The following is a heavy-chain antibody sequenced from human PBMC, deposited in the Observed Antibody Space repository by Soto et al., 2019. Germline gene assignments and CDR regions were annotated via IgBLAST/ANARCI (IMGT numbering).Heavy chain of an antibody. J-gene: IGHJ4*02. V-gene: IGHV3-23*01. D-gene: IGHD6-19*01. CDR1: GFNFKKFA. Sequence: EVQLLESGGGVVQPGGSLRLSCVASGFNFKKFAMAWVRQAPGEGLEWVSGISCCGGSTSYSDSVNGRFSIARDDSKNTLSLQMNSLRVEDTAQYYCAKADGEQWLVPHLDNWGQGTLVTVS. CDR3: AKADGEQWLVPHLDN. CDR2: ISCCGGST.